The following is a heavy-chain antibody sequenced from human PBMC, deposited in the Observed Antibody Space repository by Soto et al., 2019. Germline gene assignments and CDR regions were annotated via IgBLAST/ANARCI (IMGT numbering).Heavy chain of an antibody. V-gene: IGHV4-39*01. J-gene: IGHJ5*02. CDR1: GGSISSSSYY. CDR2: IYYSGST. CDR3: ARGFLAPWFFNNWFDP. Sequence: SETLSVTCTVSGGSISSSSYYWGWIRQPPGKGLEWIGSIYYSGSTYYNPSLKSRVTISVDTSKNQFSLKLSSVTAADTAVYYCARGFLAPWFFNNWFDPWGQGTLVTVSS. D-gene: IGHD3-10*01.